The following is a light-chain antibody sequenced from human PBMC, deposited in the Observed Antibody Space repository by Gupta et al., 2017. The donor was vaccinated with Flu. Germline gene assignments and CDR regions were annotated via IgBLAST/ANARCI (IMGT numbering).Light chain of an antibody. CDR1: SSDVGSYNL. CDR2: EGS. CDR3: CSYAGSSFYV. J-gene: IGLJ1*01. V-gene: IGLV2-23*01. Sequence: QSALTQPASVSASPGQSITISCTGTSSDVGSYNLVSWYQQHPGKAPNLMIYEGSKRPAGVSNRFSGSKSGNTASLTISGLQAEDEADYYCCSYAGSSFYVFGTGTKVTVL.